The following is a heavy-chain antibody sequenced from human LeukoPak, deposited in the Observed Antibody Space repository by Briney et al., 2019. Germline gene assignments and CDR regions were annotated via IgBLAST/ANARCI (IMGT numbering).Heavy chain of an antibody. Sequence: PGGSLRLSCAASVFTLRSYWVHWVPQAPGKGVVWVSRINSDGSSTSYADYEKGRFTTSRANAKNTLKLQMNSLRAEDAAEYYCAAGITVAGKLYFDYWGQGTLVTVSS. CDR3: AAGITVAGKLYFDY. J-gene: IGHJ4*02. CDR1: VFTLRSYW. D-gene: IGHD6-19*01. V-gene: IGHV3-74*01. CDR2: INSDGSST.